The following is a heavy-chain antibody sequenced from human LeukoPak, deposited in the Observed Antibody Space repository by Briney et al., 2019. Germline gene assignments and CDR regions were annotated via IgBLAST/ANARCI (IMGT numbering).Heavy chain of an antibody. CDR2: ISGSGGST. J-gene: IGHJ4*02. Sequence: GGSLRLSCAASGFTFSNYGMSWVRQAPGKGLEWVSAISGSGGSTDYADSVKGRFTISRDNSKNTLYLQMNSLRAEDTAVYYCAKGQRRLLPDYWGQGTLVTVSS. CDR1: GFTFSNYG. D-gene: IGHD6-25*01. CDR3: AKGQRRLLPDY. V-gene: IGHV3-23*01.